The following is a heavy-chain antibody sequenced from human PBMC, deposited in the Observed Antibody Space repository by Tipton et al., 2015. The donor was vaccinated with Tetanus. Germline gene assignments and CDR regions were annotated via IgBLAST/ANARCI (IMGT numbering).Heavy chain of an antibody. CDR1: GGSLSGFY. CDR3: ARATEHDIMTGYDN. V-gene: IGHV4-34*01. D-gene: IGHD3-9*01. Sequence: TLSLTCAVSGGSLSGFYWSWIRQPPGKGLEWIGEINHRGGTSYSPSLKSRVTISVDTSKSQFSLNMTSVTAADTAVYYCARATEHDIMTGYDNWGPGTQVTVSS. CDR2: INHRGGT. J-gene: IGHJ4*02.